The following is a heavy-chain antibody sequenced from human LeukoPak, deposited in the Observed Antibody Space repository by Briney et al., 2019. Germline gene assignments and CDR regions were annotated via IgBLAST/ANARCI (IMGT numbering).Heavy chain of an antibody. D-gene: IGHD3-3*01. CDR3: ARGGPGYYDFWSGYYIPPVWRI. V-gene: IGHV4-30-4*08. CDR2: IYYSGST. CDR1: GGSISSGGYY. Sequence: SETLSLTCTVSGGSISSGGYYWSWIRQPPGKGLEWIGYIYYSGSTYYNPSLKSRVTISVDTSKNQFSLKLSSVTAADTAVYYCARGGPGYYDFWSGYYIPPVWRIWGQGTMVTVSS. J-gene: IGHJ3*02.